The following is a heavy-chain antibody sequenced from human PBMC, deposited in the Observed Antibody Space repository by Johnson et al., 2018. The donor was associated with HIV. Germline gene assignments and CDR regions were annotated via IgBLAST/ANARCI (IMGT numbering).Heavy chain of an antibody. V-gene: IGHV3-7*02. CDR3: ATGVGAKTLTDAFDI. J-gene: IGHJ3*02. D-gene: IGHD1-26*01. Sequence: VQLVESGGGLVQPGGSLRLSCAASGFTLSNHWMSWVRQAPGKGLEYVANVNQDGSAKFYVDSVKGRFTISRDNFKNTLYLQMNSLRDEDTAVYYCATGVGAKTLTDAFDICGQGTMVTVSS. CDR2: VNQDGSAK. CDR1: GFTLSNHW.